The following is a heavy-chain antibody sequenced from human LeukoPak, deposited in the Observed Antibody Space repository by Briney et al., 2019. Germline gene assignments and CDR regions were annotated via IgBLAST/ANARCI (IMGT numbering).Heavy chain of an antibody. CDR3: ARYRLSDSPINWFDP. Sequence: GASVKVSCKASGYIFTSYGIAWVRQAPGQGLEWMGWISAYNGYANYPESLQGRVTMTTDTSTKTAYMELRSLRSDDTAVYYCARYRLSDSPINWFDPWGQGTLVTVTS. D-gene: IGHD3-22*01. CDR2: ISAYNGYA. CDR1: GYIFTSYG. J-gene: IGHJ5*02. V-gene: IGHV1-18*01.